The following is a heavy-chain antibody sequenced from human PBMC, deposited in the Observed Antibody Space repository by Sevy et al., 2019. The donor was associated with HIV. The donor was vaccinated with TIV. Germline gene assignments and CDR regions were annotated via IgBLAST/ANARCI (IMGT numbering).Heavy chain of an antibody. V-gene: IGHV1-2*02. CDR1: GYTFTGYY. CDR2: INPNSGGT. Sequence: ASVKVSCKASGYTFTGYYMHWVRQAPGQGLEWMGWINPNSGGTNYAQKFQGRVTMTRDTSIRTAYMELSRLRSDDTAGYYCARGGEYSSSWYPIDYWGQGTLVTVSS. CDR3: ARGGEYSSSWYPIDY. D-gene: IGHD6-13*01. J-gene: IGHJ4*02.